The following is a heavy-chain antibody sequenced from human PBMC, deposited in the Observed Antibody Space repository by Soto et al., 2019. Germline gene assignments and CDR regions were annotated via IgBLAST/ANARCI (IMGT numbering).Heavy chain of an antibody. D-gene: IGHD3-10*01. CDR2: ISYDGSNK. Sequence: GGSLRLSCAASGFTFSSYGMHWVRQAPGKGLEWVAVISYDGSNKYYADSVKGRFTISRDNSKNTLYLQMNSLRDEDTDVYYCAKDRDYYGSGSPHPMDVWGKGTTVTVSS. CDR3: AKDRDYYGSGSPHPMDV. V-gene: IGHV3-30*18. CDR1: GFTFSSYG. J-gene: IGHJ6*03.